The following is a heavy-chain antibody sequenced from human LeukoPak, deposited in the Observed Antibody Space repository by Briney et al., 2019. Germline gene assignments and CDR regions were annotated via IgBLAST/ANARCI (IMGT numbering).Heavy chain of an antibody. J-gene: IGHJ1*01. CDR2: INHSGSA. Sequence: KTSETLSLTCAVYGGSFSGYYWSWIRQPPGKGLEWIGEINHSGSANYNPSLKSRVTISVDTSKNQFSLKLSSVTAADTAVYYCARGYSSSWYPGLGIEYFQHWGQGTLVTVSS. V-gene: IGHV4-34*01. CDR1: GGSFSGYY. D-gene: IGHD6-13*01. CDR3: ARGYSSSWYPGLGIEYFQH.